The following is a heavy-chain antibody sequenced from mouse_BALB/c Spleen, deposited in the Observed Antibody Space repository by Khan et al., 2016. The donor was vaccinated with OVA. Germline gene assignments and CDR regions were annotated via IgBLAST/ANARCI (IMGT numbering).Heavy chain of an antibody. D-gene: IGHD1-2*01. CDR3: ARTARIKY. CDR2: ISYSGST. J-gene: IGHJ2*01. Sequence: EVQLQESGPGLVKPSQSLSLTCTVTGYSITSGYGWNWIRQFPGNKLEWMGYISYSGSTNYNPSLKSRIPITRETTKNPLFLQLNAVTTEDTATYYCARTARIKYWGQGTTLTVSS. V-gene: IGHV3-2*02. CDR1: GYSITSGYG.